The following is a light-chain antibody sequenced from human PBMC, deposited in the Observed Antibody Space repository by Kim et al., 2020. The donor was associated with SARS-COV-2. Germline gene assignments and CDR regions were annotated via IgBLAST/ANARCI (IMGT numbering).Light chain of an antibody. J-gene: IGKJ2*01. CDR3: QQYDNLPRYT. V-gene: IGKV1-33*01. Sequence: DIQMTQSPSSLSASVGDRVTITCQASQDISNYLNWYQQKPGKAPKLLIYDASNLEIGVPSRFSGSGSGTDFTFTISSLQPEDIATYYCQQYDNLPRYTFGQGTKLEI. CDR2: DAS. CDR1: QDISNY.